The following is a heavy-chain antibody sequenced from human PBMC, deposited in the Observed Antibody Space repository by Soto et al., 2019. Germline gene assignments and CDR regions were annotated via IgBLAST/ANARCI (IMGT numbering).Heavy chain of an antibody. V-gene: IGHV4-39*01. Sequence: QLQLQESGPGLVKPSETLSLTCTVSGGSISSISYFWGWIRQPPGKGLEWIGSIFYSGSTYYNPSLKSRVTLSVDTSKNQFSLKLTSGTAADTAVYYCARIIGYNWSPYYFDFWGQGTLVTVSS. CDR3: ARIIGYNWSPYYFDF. D-gene: IGHD1-20*01. J-gene: IGHJ4*02. CDR2: IFYSGST. CDR1: GGSISSISYF.